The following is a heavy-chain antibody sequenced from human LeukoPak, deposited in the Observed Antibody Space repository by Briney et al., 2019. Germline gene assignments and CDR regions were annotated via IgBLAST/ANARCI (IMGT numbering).Heavy chain of an antibody. CDR1: GDSISGYY. V-gene: IGHV4-4*09. J-gene: IGHJ4*02. D-gene: IGHD3-22*01. Sequence: PEILSLTCTVSGDSISGYYWSWIRQTPGRGLEWIACIHSSGTTNYNPSLKSRVTMSVDTSKNQFSLRLTSVTAADTAVYFCARGYFDTRHSSNPFDYWGQGALVTVSS. CDR2: IHSSGTT. CDR3: ARGYFDTRHSSNPFDY.